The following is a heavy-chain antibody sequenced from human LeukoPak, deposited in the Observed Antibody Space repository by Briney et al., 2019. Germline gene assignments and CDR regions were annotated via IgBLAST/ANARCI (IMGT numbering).Heavy chain of an antibody. J-gene: IGHJ6*03. CDR1: GYTFTGYY. Sequence: ASVKVSCKASGYTFTGYYMHWVRQAPGQGLEWMGWINPNSGGTNYAQKFQGRVTMTRDTSISTAYMELSRLRSDDTAVYYCARALAVYKWYHYYMDVWGKGTTVTISS. V-gene: IGHV1-2*02. CDR2: INPNSGGT. CDR3: ARALAVYKWYHYYMDV. D-gene: IGHD6-19*01.